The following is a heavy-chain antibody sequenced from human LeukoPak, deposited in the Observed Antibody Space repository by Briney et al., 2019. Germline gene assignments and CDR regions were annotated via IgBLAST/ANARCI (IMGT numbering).Heavy chain of an antibody. V-gene: IGHV1-69*13. D-gene: IGHD5-18*01. CDR3: ARDLRYSYGMNWFDP. CDR1: GGTFSSYA. J-gene: IGHJ5*02. CDR2: IIPIFGTA. Sequence: GASVKVSCKASGGTFSSYAISWVRQAPGQGLEWMGGIIPIFGTANYAQKFQGRVTITADESTSTAYMELSSLRSEDTAVYYCARDLRYSYGMNWFDPWGQGTLVTVSS.